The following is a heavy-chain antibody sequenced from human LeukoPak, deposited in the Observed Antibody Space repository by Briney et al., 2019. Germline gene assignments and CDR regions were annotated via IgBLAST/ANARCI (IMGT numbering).Heavy chain of an antibody. V-gene: IGHV3-30*02. Sequence: PGGPLRLSCAASGFTFSSYGMHWVRQAPGKGLEWVAFIRYDGSNKYYADSVKGRFTISRDNSKNTLYLQMNSLRAEDTAVYYCAKDFEVVVTATLSPFDYWGQGTLVTVSS. CDR3: AKDFEVVVTATLSPFDY. CDR1: GFTFSSYG. CDR2: IRYDGSNK. J-gene: IGHJ4*02. D-gene: IGHD2-21*02.